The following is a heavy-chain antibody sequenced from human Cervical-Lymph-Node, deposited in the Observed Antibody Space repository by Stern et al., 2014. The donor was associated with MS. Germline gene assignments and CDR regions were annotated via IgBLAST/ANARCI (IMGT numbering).Heavy chain of an antibody. CDR3: ATEPRGSFGEFDY. J-gene: IGHJ4*02. CDR1: GFDFSNYG. V-gene: IGHV3-33*01. D-gene: IGHD3-10*01. Sequence: QVQLVQSGGGVVQPGRSLRLSCSASGFDFSNYGFHWVRQAPGKGLEWVAVIWFDGINKYYAESVKGRFTISRDSSKNTLYLQMNSLRVEDTAVYYCATEPRGSFGEFDYWGQGTLVSVSS. CDR2: IWFDGINK.